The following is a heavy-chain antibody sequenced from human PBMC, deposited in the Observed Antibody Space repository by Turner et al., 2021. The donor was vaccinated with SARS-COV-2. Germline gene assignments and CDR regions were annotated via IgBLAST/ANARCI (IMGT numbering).Heavy chain of an antibody. D-gene: IGHD6-13*01. CDR2: ISVSGGST. CDR1: GFTFSSYA. CDR3: AKDSSSWPPAYNWFDP. Sequence: EVQLLVSVGRLVQPGGSLILSCAASGFTFSSYAMSWVRQAPGKGLEWVSSISVSGGSTYYADSVKGRFTISRDNSKNTLYLQMNSLRAEDTAVYYCAKDSSSWPPAYNWFDPWGQGTLVTVSS. J-gene: IGHJ5*02. V-gene: IGHV3-23*01.